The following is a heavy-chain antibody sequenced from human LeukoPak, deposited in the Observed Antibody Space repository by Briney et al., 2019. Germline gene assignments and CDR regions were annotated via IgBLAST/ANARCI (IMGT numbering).Heavy chain of an antibody. CDR2: IIPIFGTA. CDR1: GGTFSSYA. Sequence: GASVKVSCKASGGTFSSYAISWVRQAPGQGLEWMGGIIPIFGTANYAQKFQGRVTITADESTSTAYMELSSLRSEDTAVYYCARVSDGYNSGEAFDYWGQGTLVAVSS. V-gene: IGHV1-69*13. J-gene: IGHJ4*02. D-gene: IGHD5-24*01. CDR3: ARVSDGYNSGEAFDY.